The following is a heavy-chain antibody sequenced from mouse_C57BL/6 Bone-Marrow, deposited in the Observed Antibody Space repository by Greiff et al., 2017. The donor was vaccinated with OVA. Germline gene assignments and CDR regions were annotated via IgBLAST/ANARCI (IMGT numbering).Heavy chain of an antibody. CDR3: ARSYDGYCFDY. Sequence: ESGPGLVKPSQSLSLTCSVTGYSITSGYYWNWIRQFPGNKLEWMGYISYDGSNNYNPSLKNRISITRDTSKNQFFLKLNSVTTEDTATYYCARSYDGYCFDYWGQGTTLTVSS. CDR2: ISYDGSN. V-gene: IGHV3-6*01. D-gene: IGHD2-3*01. J-gene: IGHJ2*01. CDR1: GYSITSGYY.